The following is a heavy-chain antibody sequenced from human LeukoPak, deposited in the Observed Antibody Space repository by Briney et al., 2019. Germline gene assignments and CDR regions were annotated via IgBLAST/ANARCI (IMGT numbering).Heavy chain of an antibody. CDR2: IYHSWST. CDR3: ARLTYYYGSGSYSSYYFDY. V-gene: IGHV4-38-2*02. Sequence: SETLSLTCTVSGYSISSDYFWGWIRQSPGKGLEWIGSIYHSWSTYYNPSLKSRVTISVDTSKNQFSLKLSSVTAADTAVYYCARLTYYYGSGSYSSYYFDYWGQGTLVTVSS. D-gene: IGHD3-10*01. CDR1: GYSISSDYF. J-gene: IGHJ4*02.